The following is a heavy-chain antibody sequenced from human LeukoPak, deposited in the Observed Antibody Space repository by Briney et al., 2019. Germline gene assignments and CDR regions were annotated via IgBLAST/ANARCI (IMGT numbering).Heavy chain of an antibody. Sequence: ASVTVSCKASGYTFTSYGISWVRQAPGEGGEWMGWISAYNGNTNYAQNLHGRVTMTTDTSTSTAYMELRSLRSDDTAVYYCARDDSSGYWGYWGQGTLVTVSS. CDR2: ISAYNGNT. CDR1: GYTFTSYG. V-gene: IGHV1-18*01. J-gene: IGHJ4*02. CDR3: ARDDSSGYWGY. D-gene: IGHD3-22*01.